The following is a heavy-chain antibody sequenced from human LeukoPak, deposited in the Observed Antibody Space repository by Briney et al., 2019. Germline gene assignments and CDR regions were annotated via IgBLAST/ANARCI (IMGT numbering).Heavy chain of an antibody. CDR2: IIPIFDTA. Sequence: GASVKVSCKASGGTFSSYAISWVRQAPGQGLEWMGGIIPIFDTANYAQKFQGRVTITADESTSTAYMELSSLRSEDTAVYYCALAAGDQTSDYWGQGTLVTVSS. CDR3: ALAAGDQTSDY. V-gene: IGHV1-69*13. J-gene: IGHJ4*02. D-gene: IGHD6-13*01. CDR1: GGTFSSYA.